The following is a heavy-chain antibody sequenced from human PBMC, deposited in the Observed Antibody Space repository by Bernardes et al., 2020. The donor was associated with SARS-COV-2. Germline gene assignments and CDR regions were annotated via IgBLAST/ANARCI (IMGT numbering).Heavy chain of an antibody. J-gene: IGHJ6*02. CDR3: ARRRYGDFGVDV. Sequence: GESLQISCKGSDYTFTNYWIGWVRQMPGTGLEWMGIIYPGDSDTKYSPSFQGRVTISADKSVNTAYLQWSSLKASDTAIYYCARRRYGDFGVDVWGQGTTVTVSS. CDR1: DYTFTNYW. V-gene: IGHV5-51*01. CDR2: IYPGDSDT. D-gene: IGHD4-17*01.